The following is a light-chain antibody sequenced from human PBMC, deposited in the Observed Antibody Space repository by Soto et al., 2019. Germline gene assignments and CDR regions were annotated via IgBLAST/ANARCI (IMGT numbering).Light chain of an antibody. Sequence: DIQMTQSPSSLSASVGDGVTIACRASQSISAYLNWYQQKPGRAPKLLIYAASTLQDGVPPKFSGGGSGTDFTLTITSLQPEDSATYYCQHSYKSPYTFGPGTKVEIK. J-gene: IGKJ2*01. CDR3: QHSYKSPYT. CDR2: AAS. V-gene: IGKV1-39*01. CDR1: QSISAY.